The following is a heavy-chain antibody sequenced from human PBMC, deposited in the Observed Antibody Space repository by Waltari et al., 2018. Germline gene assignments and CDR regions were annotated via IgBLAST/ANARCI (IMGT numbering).Heavy chain of an antibody. Sequence: QVQLQESGPGLVKPSETLSLTCAVSGYSISSGYYWGWLRQPPGKGLGWIGSIYHSGSPYSTPSLSSRVTISVDPSKTHFSLNLSSVTAADTALYYCARQGYSSSPPDYWGQGTLVTVSS. CDR2: IYHSGSP. D-gene: IGHD6-13*01. J-gene: IGHJ4*02. CDR3: ARQGYSSSPPDY. V-gene: IGHV4-38-2*01. CDR1: GYSISSGYY.